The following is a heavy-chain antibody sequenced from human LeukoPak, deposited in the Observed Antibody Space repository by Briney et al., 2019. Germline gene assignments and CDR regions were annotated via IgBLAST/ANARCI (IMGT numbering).Heavy chain of an antibody. J-gene: IGHJ2*01. V-gene: IGHV4-38-2*02. D-gene: IGHD3-9*01. Sequence: PSETLSLTCTVSGYSISSGYYWGWIRQPPGKGLEWIGSIYHSGSTYYNPSLKSRVTISVDTSKNQFSLKLSSVTAADTAVYYCARFDILTGHWYFDLWGRGTLVTVSS. CDR3: ARFDILTGHWYFDL. CDR1: GYSISSGYY. CDR2: IYHSGST.